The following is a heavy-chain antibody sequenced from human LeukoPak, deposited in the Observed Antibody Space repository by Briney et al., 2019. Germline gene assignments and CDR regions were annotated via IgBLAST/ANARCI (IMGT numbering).Heavy chain of an antibody. CDR1: GGTFSSYA. D-gene: IGHD1-26*01. CDR2: INPSGGST. CDR3: ASSVGATEDFDY. V-gene: IGHV1-46*01. J-gene: IGHJ4*02. Sequence: ASVKVSCKASGGTFSSYAISWVRQAPGQGLEWMGIINPSGGSTSYAQKFQGRVTMTRDTSTSTVYMELSSLRSEDTAVYYCASSVGATEDFDYWGQGTLVTVSS.